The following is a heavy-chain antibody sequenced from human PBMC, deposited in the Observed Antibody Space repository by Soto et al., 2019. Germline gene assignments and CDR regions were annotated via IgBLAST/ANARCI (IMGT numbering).Heavy chain of an antibody. D-gene: IGHD3-3*01. Sequence: EVQLVESGGGLVKPGGSLRLSCAASGFTFSSYSMNWVRQAPGKGLEWVSSISSSSSYIYYADSVKGRFTISRDNAKNSLYLQMNSLRAEDTAVYYCARDRSGPGGMDVWGQGTTVTVSS. CDR2: ISSSSSYI. J-gene: IGHJ6*02. V-gene: IGHV3-21*01. CDR3: ARDRSGPGGMDV. CDR1: GFTFSSYS.